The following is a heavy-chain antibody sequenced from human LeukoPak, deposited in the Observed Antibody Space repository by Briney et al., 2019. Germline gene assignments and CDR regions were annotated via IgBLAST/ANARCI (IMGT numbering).Heavy chain of an antibody. V-gene: IGHV4-39*01. D-gene: IGHD2-15*01. Sequence: ETLSLTCTVSGDSISSSYYYWVWIRQPPGKGLEWIGSIYYGGNTYYNPSLRSRVTISSDTSKNQFSLNLNSVTTTDTAVYYCARRSHCMGGSCPPVWGQGTTVTVPS. CDR2: IYYGGNT. J-gene: IGHJ6*02. CDR3: ARRSHCMGGSCPPV. CDR1: GDSISSSYYY.